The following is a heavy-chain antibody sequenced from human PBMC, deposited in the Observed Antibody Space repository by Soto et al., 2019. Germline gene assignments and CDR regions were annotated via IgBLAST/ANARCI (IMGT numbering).Heavy chain of an antibody. CDR3: ARENCLYGDCYSFDY. V-gene: IGHV4-38-2*02. CDR1: GYSISNKYH. J-gene: IGHJ4*02. Sequence: SQTLSLTCTVSGYSISNKYHWSFIRQAPGMGLEWIGRIYQSGPTYYNPSLRSRVIISVDTSTNQFSLKVPSVSAADTAIYYCARENCLYGDCYSFDYWGRGTLVTVSS. D-gene: IGHD2-21*02. CDR2: IYQSGPT.